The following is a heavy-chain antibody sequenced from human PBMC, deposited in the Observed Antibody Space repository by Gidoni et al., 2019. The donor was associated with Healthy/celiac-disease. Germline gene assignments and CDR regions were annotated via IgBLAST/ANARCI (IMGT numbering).Heavy chain of an antibody. CDR1: GGSLSSYY. CDR2: IYYSGST. J-gene: IGHJ4*02. V-gene: IGHV4-59*01. Sequence: QVQLQESGPGLVKPSETLSLTCTVPGGSLSSYYWSWIRQPPGKGLEWIGYIYYSGSTNYNPSLKSRVTISVDTSKNQFSLKLSSVTAADTAVYYCANLFDYWGQGTLVTVSS. CDR3: ANLFDY.